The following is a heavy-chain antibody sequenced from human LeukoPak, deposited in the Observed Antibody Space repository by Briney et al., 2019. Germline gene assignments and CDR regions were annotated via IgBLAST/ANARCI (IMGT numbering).Heavy chain of an antibody. CDR3: AREAGYCSGGSCQGYFDY. D-gene: IGHD2-15*01. V-gene: IGHV1-2*02. CDR1: GYTFTGYL. Sequence: ASVKVSCKASGYTFTGYLMHWVRQAPEQGLDGMGWINPNSGGTNYAQKFQGRVTMTRDTSISTAYMELSRLRSDDTAVYYCAREAGYCSGGSCQGYFDYWGQGTLVTVSS. CDR2: INPNSGGT. J-gene: IGHJ4*02.